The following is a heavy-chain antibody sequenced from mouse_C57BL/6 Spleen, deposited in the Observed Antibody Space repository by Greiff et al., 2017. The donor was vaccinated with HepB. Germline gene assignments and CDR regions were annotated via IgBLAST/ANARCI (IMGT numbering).Heavy chain of an antibody. CDR3: ARPSNYLDY. V-gene: IGHV5-12*01. J-gene: IGHJ2*01. CDR1: GFTFSDYY. Sequence: EVKLVESGGGLVQPGGSLKLSCAASGFTFSDYYMYWVRQTPEKRLEWVAYISNGGGSTYYPDTVKGRFTISRDNAKNTLYLQMSRLKSEDTAMYYCARPSNYLDYWGQGTTLTVSS. CDR2: ISNGGGST. D-gene: IGHD2-10*02.